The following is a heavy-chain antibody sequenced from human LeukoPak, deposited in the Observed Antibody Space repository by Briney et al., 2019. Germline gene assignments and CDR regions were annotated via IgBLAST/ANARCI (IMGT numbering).Heavy chain of an antibody. J-gene: IGHJ5*02. D-gene: IGHD3-10*02. CDR1: GFTYSHNG. CDR3: GKEQGGSYVHAFDP. V-gene: IGHV3-30*02. CDR2: IQYDGNTI. Sequence: GGSLRLSCVASGFTYSHNGMHWVRQAPGKGLEWVAFIQYDGNTIFYADSVKGQFTISRDNSKNTLYLQMNSLRNDDTAVYYCGKEQGGSYVHAFDPWGQGTVVTVSS.